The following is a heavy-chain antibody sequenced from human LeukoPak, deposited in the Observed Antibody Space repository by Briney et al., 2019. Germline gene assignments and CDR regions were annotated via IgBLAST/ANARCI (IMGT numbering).Heavy chain of an antibody. V-gene: IGHV3-66*02. CDR1: GFSVSSNY. CDR2: IYTGGTT. Sequence: GGSLRLSCAASGFSVSSNYMNWVRPAPGKGLEWVSAIYTGGTTYYADSVKGRFTISRDNSKNTLYLQMNSLRAEDTAVYYCARDKLGSGYSSDFDSWGQGTLVTVSS. J-gene: IGHJ4*02. CDR3: ARDKLGSGYSSDFDS. D-gene: IGHD6-19*01.